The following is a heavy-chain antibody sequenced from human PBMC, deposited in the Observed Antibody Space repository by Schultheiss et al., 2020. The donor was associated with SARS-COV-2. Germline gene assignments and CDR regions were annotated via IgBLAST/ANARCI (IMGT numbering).Heavy chain of an antibody. Sequence: ESLKISCAASGFTFSSYAMHWVRQAPGKGLEWIGYIYYSGSTYYNPSLKSRVTISVDTSKNQFSLKLSSVTAADTAVYYCARVSYPGGLDIWGQGTMVTVSS. CDR1: GFTFSSYA. D-gene: IGHD3-16*02. V-gene: IGHV4-59*01. CDR3: ARVSYPGGLDI. CDR2: IYYSGST. J-gene: IGHJ3*02.